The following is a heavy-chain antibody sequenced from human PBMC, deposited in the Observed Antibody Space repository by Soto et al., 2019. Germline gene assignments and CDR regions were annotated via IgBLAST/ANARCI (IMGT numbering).Heavy chain of an antibody. D-gene: IGHD2-2*01. CDR1: GFTFSSYS. CDR3: ARPRAVVVPGSYSFDI. V-gene: IGHV3-48*02. CDR2: ISSSSSTI. J-gene: IGHJ3*02. Sequence: GGSLRLSCAASGFTFSSYSMNWVRQAPGKGLEWVSYISSSSSTIYYADSVKGRFTISRDNAKNSLYLQMNSLRDEDTAVYYCARPRAVVVPGSYSFDIWGQGTMVTVSS.